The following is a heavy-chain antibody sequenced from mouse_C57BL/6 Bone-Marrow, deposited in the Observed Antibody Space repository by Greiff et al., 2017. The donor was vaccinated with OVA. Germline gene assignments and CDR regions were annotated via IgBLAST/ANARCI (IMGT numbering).Heavy chain of an antibody. CDR1: GFTFTDYY. V-gene: IGHV7-3*01. CDR2: IRNKANGYTT. CDR3: ARYPPHYYGSIPFDY. D-gene: IGHD1-1*01. J-gene: IGHJ2*01. Sequence: EVKLVESGGGLVQPGGSLSLSCAASGFTFTDYYMSWVRQPPGKALEWLGFIRNKANGYTTAYSASVKGRFTISRDNSQSILYLQMNALRAEDSATYYCARYPPHYYGSIPFDYWGQGTTLTVSS.